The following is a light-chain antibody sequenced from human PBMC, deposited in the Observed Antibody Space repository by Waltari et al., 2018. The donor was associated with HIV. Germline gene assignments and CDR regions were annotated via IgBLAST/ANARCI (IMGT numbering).Light chain of an antibody. CDR3: QQYHSYSLT. V-gene: IGKV1-5*03. CDR1: QSISTW. CDR2: KTS. Sequence: DIQMTQSPSTLSASVRDRVTITCRSSQSISTWLAWYQQQPGRAPKLLLYKTSSLHSGVPSRFSGSGSGTEFSLTISSLQPDDFTTYYCQQYHSYSLTFGQGTRLEMK. J-gene: IGKJ5*01.